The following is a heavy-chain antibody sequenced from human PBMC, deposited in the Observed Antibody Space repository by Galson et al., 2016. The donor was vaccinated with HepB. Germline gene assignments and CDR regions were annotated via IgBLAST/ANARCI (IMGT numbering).Heavy chain of an antibody. Sequence: TLSLTCTISGGSIENYYGNWIRQPPGKGLEWIGNIYYSGSTYYNPSLKSRVSISVDTSKNQFSLKLSSVTAADTAVYYCARDRVLAAAGLYYHYGMDVWGQGTTVTVSS. CDR1: GGSIENYY. V-gene: IGHV4-30-4*08. J-gene: IGHJ6*02. CDR3: ARDRVLAAAGLYYHYGMDV. D-gene: IGHD6-13*01. CDR2: IYYSGST.